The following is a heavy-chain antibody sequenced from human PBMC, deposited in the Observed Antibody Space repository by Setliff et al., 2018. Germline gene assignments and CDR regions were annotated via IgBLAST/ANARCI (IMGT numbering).Heavy chain of an antibody. CDR2: INPHGSEK. CDR3: VGAGTCSY. CDR1: GFTYKNDW. Sequence: PGGSLRLSCGASGFTYKNDWVSWVRQAPGKGLEWLASINPHGSEKYYADSVKGRFTISRDNAKNSLSLQMNSLRTEDTAVYYCVGAGTCSYWGQGTLVTVSS. J-gene: IGHJ4*02. D-gene: IGHD3-10*02. V-gene: IGHV3-7*01.